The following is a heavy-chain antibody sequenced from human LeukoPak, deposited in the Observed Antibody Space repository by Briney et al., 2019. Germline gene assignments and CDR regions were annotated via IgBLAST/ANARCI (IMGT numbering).Heavy chain of an antibody. J-gene: IGHJ6*02. D-gene: IGHD2-2*01. CDR1: GYTFTSYG. V-gene: IGHV1-18*01. CDR2: ISAYNGNT. Sequence: ASVNVSCKASGYTFTSYGLSWVRQAPGQGLEWMGWISAYNGNTNYAQKLQGRVTMTTDTSTSTAYMELRILRSDDTAVYYCARVDIVVVPAAMGNAYYYYYGMDVWGQGTTVTVSS. CDR3: ARVDIVVVPAAMGNAYYYYYGMDV.